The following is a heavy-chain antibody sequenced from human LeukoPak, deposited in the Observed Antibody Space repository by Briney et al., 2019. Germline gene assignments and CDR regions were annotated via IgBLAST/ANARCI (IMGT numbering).Heavy chain of an antibody. D-gene: IGHD3-22*01. CDR3: ARRPNYYDSSGYHY. V-gene: IGHV1-69*04. J-gene: IGHJ4*02. Sequence: SVKVSCKTSGGTFSSYAISWVRQASGQGLEWMGRIIPILGIANYAQKFQGRVTITADKSTSTAYMELSSLRSEDTAMYYCARRPNYYDSSGYHYWGQGTLVTVSS. CDR1: GGTFSSYA. CDR2: IIPILGIA.